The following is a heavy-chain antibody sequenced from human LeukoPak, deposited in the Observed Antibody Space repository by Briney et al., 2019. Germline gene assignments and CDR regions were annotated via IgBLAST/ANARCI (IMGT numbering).Heavy chain of an antibody. CDR3: ARFNSGSYQHYFDY. V-gene: IGHV4-39*07. Sequence: PSETLSLTCTVSGGSISSYYWGWIRQPPGKGLEWIGSIYHSGSTYYNPSLKSRVTISVDTSKNQFSLKLSSVTAADTAVYYCARFNSGSYQHYFDYWGQGTLVTVSS. CDR2: IYHSGST. CDR1: GGSISSYY. D-gene: IGHD1-26*01. J-gene: IGHJ4*02.